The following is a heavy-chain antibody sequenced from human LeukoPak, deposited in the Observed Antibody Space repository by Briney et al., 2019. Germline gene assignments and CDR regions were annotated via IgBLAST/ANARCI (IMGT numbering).Heavy chain of an antibody. V-gene: IGHV4-34*01. Sequence: SGTLSLTCAVYGGSFSGYYWSWIRQPPGKGLEWIGEINHSGSTNYNPSLKSRVTISVDTSKNQFSLKLSSVTAADTAVYYCAGVPLVELRSLYAFDIWGQGTMVTVSS. J-gene: IGHJ3*02. CDR1: GGSFSGYY. CDR2: INHSGST. CDR3: AGVPLVELRSLYAFDI. D-gene: IGHD3-3*01.